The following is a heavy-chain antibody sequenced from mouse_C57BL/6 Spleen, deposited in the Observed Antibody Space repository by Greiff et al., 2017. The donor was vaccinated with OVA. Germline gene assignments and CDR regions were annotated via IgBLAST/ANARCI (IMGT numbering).Heavy chain of an antibody. CDR2: INPNNGGT. Sequence: VQLQQSGPELVKPGASVKISCKASGYTFTDYYMNWVKQSHGKSLEWIGDINPNNGGTSYNQKFKGKATLTVDKSSSTAYMELRSLTSEDSAVYYCASSAYYSNYGFAYWGQGTLVTVSA. V-gene: IGHV1-26*01. D-gene: IGHD2-5*01. CDR3: ASSAYYSNYGFAY. J-gene: IGHJ3*01. CDR1: GYTFTDYY.